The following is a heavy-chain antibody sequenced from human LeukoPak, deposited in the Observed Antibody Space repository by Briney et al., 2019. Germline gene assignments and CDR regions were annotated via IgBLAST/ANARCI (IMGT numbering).Heavy chain of an antibody. Sequence: GGSLRLSCAASGFTFSSYSMNWVRQAPGKGLEWVSSISSSSSYIYYADSVKGRFTISRDNAKNSLYLQMNSLRAEDTAVYYCARHSIAVAGSWFDPWGQGTLVTVSS. CDR2: ISSSSSYI. V-gene: IGHV3-21*01. D-gene: IGHD6-19*01. CDR1: GFTFSSYS. CDR3: ARHSIAVAGSWFDP. J-gene: IGHJ5*02.